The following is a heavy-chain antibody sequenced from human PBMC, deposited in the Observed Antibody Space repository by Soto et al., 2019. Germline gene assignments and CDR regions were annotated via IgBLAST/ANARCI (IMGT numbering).Heavy chain of an antibody. V-gene: IGHV3-66*01. D-gene: IGHD4-4*01. CDR3: AGTTVTTFLDV. CDR1: GFTVSSNY. J-gene: IGHJ6*04. Sequence: GGSLRLSCAASGFTVSSNYMSWVRQAPGKGLECVSVIYSGGSTYYADSVKGRFTISRDNSKNTLYLQMNSLRAEDTAVYYCAGTTVTTFLDVWGKGTTVTVSS. CDR2: IYSGGST.